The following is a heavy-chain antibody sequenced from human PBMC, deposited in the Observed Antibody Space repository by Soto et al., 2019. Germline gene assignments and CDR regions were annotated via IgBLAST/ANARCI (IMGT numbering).Heavy chain of an antibody. CDR3: ARAEYYDFWSCYLPRGGCLPQYPFAS. V-gene: IGHV4-38-2*01. CDR2: IYHSGST. D-gene: IGHD3-3*01. J-gene: IGHJ4*02. CDR1: GYSMSRGYY. Sequence: SETLSLTWAVSGYSMSRGYYLGWSRQPQGKGLEWIGSIYHSGSTYYNPSLKSRVTISVDTSKNQFSLKLSSVTAADTAVYYCARAEYYDFWSCYLPRGGCLPQYPFASRGQGPLVT.